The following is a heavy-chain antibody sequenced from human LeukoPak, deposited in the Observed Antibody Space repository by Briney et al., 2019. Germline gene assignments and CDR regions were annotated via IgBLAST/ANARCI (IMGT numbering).Heavy chain of an antibody. J-gene: IGHJ4*02. CDR3: ANSRAVWHSLDY. Sequence: GGSLRLSCAASGFTFSSYEMNWVRQAPGKGLEWVSYISSSGSTIYYADSVKGRFTISRDNAKNSLYLQMNSLRAEDTAVYYCANSRAVWHSLDYWGQGTLVTVSS. D-gene: IGHD2-15*01. CDR2: ISSSGSTI. CDR1: GFTFSSYE. V-gene: IGHV3-48*03.